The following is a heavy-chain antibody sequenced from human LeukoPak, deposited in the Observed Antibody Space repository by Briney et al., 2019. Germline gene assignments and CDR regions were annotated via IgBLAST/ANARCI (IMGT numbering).Heavy chain of an antibody. CDR2: PYYRSKWYS. CDR3: ARSRSESGLLFDY. V-gene: IGHV6-1*01. Sequence: SQTLSLTCSISGHSDSSNSAVWNWIRQSPSRGLEWLGWPYYRSKWYSDYPVSVKSRVTINPDTSKNQFSLQLSSVTPEDTAVYYCARSRSESGLLFDYWGQGTLVTVSS. CDR1: GHSDSSNSAV. D-gene: IGHD2-15*01. J-gene: IGHJ4*02.